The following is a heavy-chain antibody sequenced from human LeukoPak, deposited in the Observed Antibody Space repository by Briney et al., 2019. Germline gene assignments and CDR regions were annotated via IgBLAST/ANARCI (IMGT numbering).Heavy chain of an antibody. J-gene: IGHJ1*01. Sequence: SETLSLTCTVSGDSVSSYYWSWIRQPPGKGLEWIGYINYSGSTNYNPSLKSRVTISGDTSKNQFSLKLCSVTAADTAVYYCASSPPGTEYFHHWGQGTLVTVSS. CDR1: GDSVSSYY. CDR3: ASSPPGTEYFHH. CDR2: INYSGST. V-gene: IGHV4-59*08.